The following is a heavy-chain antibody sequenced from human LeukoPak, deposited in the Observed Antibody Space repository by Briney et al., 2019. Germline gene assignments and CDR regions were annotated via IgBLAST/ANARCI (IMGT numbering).Heavy chain of an antibody. CDR1: GGSFGGYY. J-gene: IGHJ5*02. V-gene: IGHV4-34*01. CDR3: ARRRKDLNWFDP. Sequence: PSETLSLTCAVYGGSFGGYYWSWIRQPPGKGLEWIGEINHSGSTNYNPSLKSRVTISVDTSKNQFSLKLSSVTAADTAVYYCARRRKDLNWFDPWGQGTLVTVSS. CDR2: INHSGST.